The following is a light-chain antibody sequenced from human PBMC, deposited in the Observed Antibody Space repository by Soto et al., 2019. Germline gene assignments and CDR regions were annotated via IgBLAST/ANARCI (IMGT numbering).Light chain of an antibody. V-gene: IGLV2-14*01. CDR3: SSYTSSRTLYV. J-gene: IGLJ1*01. CDR1: SSDVGGYNY. CDR2: EVS. Sequence: QSALTQPASVSGSPGQSITISCTGTSSDVGGYNYVSWYQQHPGKAPKLMIYEVSNRPSGVSNRFSGSKSGNTASLTIYGLQAEDEADDYCSSYTSSRTLYVFGTGTKITVL.